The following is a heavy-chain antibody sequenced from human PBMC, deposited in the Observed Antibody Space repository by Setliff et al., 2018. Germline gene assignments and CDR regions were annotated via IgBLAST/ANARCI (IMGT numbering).Heavy chain of an antibody. CDR3: TTAPLAAASTC. D-gene: IGHD6-13*01. Sequence: PSETLSLTCTVSGGSISHHYLSWVRQAPGKGLEWVGRIKSKTDGGTTDYAAPVKGRFTISRDDSKNTLYLQMNSLKTEETAVYYCTTAPLAAASTCWGQGTLVTVSS. CDR1: GGSISHHY. CDR2: IKSKTDGGTT. J-gene: IGHJ4*02. V-gene: IGHV3-15*01.